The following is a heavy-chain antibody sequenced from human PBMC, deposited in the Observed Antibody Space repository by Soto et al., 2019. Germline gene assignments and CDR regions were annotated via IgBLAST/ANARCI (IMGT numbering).Heavy chain of an antibody. J-gene: IGHJ3*02. D-gene: IGHD3-10*01. CDR1: GFSLSTSGVG. V-gene: IGHV2-5*02. CDR3: ALAYGSESGVRSAFAI. CDR2: VYWDDDQ. Sequence: ITLKESGPTLVIPTQTLTLTCTFSGFSLSTSGVGVGWIRQPPGKALEWLALVYWDDDQRHSPSLKYRLTITTAATTNQVVLTMIKTDPVDAATYKCALAYGSESGVRSAFAIVGEGTMFTVRS.